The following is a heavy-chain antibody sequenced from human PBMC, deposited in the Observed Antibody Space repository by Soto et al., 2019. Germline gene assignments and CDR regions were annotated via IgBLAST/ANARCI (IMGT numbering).Heavy chain of an antibody. V-gene: IGHV4-34*01. Sequence: QLQQWGAGLLKPSETLSLTCVVSGGSFSTYYNNWIRQSPGKGLEWIGEINHSGNNNYSPSLKSRVTMSLDTSKNQFSLKLTSVTAADTAVYYCARGGSNDWQVAFDIWGQGTMVTVSS. J-gene: IGHJ3*02. CDR3: ARGGSNDWQVAFDI. CDR1: GGSFSTYY. CDR2: INHSGNN. D-gene: IGHD3-9*01.